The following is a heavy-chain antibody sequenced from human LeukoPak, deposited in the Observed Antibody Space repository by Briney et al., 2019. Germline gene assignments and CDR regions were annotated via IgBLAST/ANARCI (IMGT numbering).Heavy chain of an antibody. CDR2: IYYSGST. CDR3: ARDIGSRGPYYFDY. Sequence: SETLSLTCTVSGYSISSGYYWGWIRQPPGKGLEWIGSIYYSGSTYYNPSLKSRVTISVDTSKSQFSLRLTSVTAADTAVYYCARDIGSRGPYYFDYWGQGTLVTVSS. J-gene: IGHJ4*02. CDR1: GYSISSGYY. D-gene: IGHD1-26*01. V-gene: IGHV4-38-2*02.